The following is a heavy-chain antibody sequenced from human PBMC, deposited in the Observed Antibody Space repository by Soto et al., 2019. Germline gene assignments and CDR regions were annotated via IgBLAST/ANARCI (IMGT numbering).Heavy chain of an antibody. V-gene: IGHV4-59*01. D-gene: IGHD2-2*01. J-gene: IGHJ6*03. CDR2: VYRGGST. CDR1: GGSISSYH. CDR3: AKEMGFCTTTSCHARPLYYSMDV. Sequence: SETLSLTCTVSGGSISSYHWTWIRQPPGKGLEWLGDVYRGGSTNYNPSLRSRLTMSVDTSNNQFSLRLSSVTAADTAVYYCAKEMGFCTTTSCHARPLYYSMDVWGKGTTVTVSS.